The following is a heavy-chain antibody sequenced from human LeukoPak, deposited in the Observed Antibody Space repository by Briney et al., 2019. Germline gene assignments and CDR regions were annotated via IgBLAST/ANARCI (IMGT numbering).Heavy chain of an antibody. CDR1: GFTVSSNY. Sequence: GGSLRLSCAASGFTVSSNYMSWVRQAPGKGLEWVSVIYSGGSTYYADSVKGRFTISRDNSKNTLYLQMNSLRAEDTAVYYCARSYYDFWSGYYTGDYFDYWGQGTLVTVSS. V-gene: IGHV3-53*01. CDR3: ARSYYDFWSGYYTGDYFDY. CDR2: IYSGGST. J-gene: IGHJ4*02. D-gene: IGHD3-3*01.